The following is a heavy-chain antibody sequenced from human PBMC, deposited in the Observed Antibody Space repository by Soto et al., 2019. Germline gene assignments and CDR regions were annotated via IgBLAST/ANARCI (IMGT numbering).Heavy chain of an antibody. V-gene: IGHV1-69*01. J-gene: IGHJ6*02. CDR3: ARVDVRAVDTAMGADYYYYGMDV. D-gene: IGHD5-18*01. CDR1: GGTFSSYA. Sequence: QVQLVQSGAEVKKPGSSVKVSCKASGGTFSSYAISWVRQAPGQGLEWMGGIIPIFGTANYAQKFQGRVTITADESTSTAYMELSSLRSEDTAVYYCARVDVRAVDTAMGADYYYYGMDVWGQGTTVTVSS. CDR2: IIPIFGTA.